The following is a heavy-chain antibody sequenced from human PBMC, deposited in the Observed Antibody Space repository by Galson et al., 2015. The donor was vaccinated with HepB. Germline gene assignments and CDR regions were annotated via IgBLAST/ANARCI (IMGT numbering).Heavy chain of an antibody. V-gene: IGHV5-51*01. D-gene: IGHD6-13*01. CDR1: GYSFTSYW. Sequence: QSGAEVKKPGESLKISCTGSGYSFTSYWIGWVRQMPGKGLEWMGIIYPGDSDTRYSPSFQGQVTISADKSISTAYLQWSSLKASDTPKNQVVLTVTNMDPVGTGTYYCAHSKRGITGSWFGLGYWGQGTLVTVSS. CDR2: IYPGDSDT. CDR3: VLTVTNMDPVGTGTYYCAHSKRGITGSWFGLGY. J-gene: IGHJ4*02.